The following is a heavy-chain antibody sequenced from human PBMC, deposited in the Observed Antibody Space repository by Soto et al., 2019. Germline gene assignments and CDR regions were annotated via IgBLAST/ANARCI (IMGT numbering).Heavy chain of an antibody. CDR2: IIPIFGTA. CDR3: AIPRGGTLSYYGMDV. J-gene: IGHJ6*02. CDR1: GYTFTGYY. Sequence: ASVKVSCKASGYTFTGYYMHWVRQAPGQGLEWMGGIIPIFGTANYAQKFQGRVTITADESTSTACMELSSLRSEDTAVYYCAIPRGGTLSYYGMDVWGQGTTVTVSS. V-gene: IGHV1-69*01. D-gene: IGHD1-1*01.